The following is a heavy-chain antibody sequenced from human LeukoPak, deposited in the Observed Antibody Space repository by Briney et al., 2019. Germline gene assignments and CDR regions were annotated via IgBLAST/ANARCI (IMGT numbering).Heavy chain of an antibody. CDR2: IYHSGST. CDR1: GGSISSSNW. D-gene: IGHD5-24*01. Sequence: SETLSLTCAVSGGSISSSNWWSWVRKPPGKGLEWVGEIYHSGSTNYNPSLKSRVTISVDKSKNQFSLKLSSVTAADTAVYYCARVVGDGGPPPHNWFDPWGQGTLVTVSS. J-gene: IGHJ5*02. CDR3: ARVVGDGGPPPHNWFDP. V-gene: IGHV4-4*02.